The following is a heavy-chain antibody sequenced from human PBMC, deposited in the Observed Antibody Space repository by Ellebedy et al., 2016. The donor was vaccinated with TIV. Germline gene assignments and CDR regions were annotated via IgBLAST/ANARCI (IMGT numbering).Heavy chain of an antibody. V-gene: IGHV3-30*04. J-gene: IGHJ3*01. CDR2: ISFDGGND. D-gene: IGHD1-26*01. CDR1: GFTLSNYT. CDR3: ARPGSYGAFDF. Sequence: PGGSLRLSCAASGFTLSNYTMNWVRQAPGKGLEWVALISFDGGNDNYADSVKGRFIISRDNSKNTLYLQMSSLRPEDTAVYFCARPGSYGAFDFWGRGTMVTVSS.